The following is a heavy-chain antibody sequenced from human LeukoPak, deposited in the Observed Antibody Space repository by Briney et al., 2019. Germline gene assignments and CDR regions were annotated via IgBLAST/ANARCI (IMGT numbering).Heavy chain of an antibody. Sequence: PGGSLRLSCAASGFTFSGSNIHWVRQASGKGLEWVGRIRSKAKSYATAYAASVKGRFTISRDDLKKTAYLQMNNLKTEDTAVYYCTEYGDGFDYWGQGTLVTVSS. CDR1: GFTFSGSN. J-gene: IGHJ4*02. D-gene: IGHD4-17*01. V-gene: IGHV3-73*01. CDR2: IRSKAKSYAT. CDR3: TEYGDGFDY.